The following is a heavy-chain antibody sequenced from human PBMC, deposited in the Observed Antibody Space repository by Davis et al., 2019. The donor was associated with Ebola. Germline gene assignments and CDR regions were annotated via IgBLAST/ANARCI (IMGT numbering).Heavy chain of an antibody. Sequence: SETLSLTCTVSGGSISSYYWSWIRQPPGKGLEWIGYIYYSGSTNYNPSLKSRVTISVDTSKNQFSLKLSSVTAADTAVYYCARLGYSSGWYRTSDYWGQRTLVTVSS. V-gene: IGHV4-59*12. CDR2: IYYSGST. D-gene: IGHD6-19*01. J-gene: IGHJ4*02. CDR1: GGSISSYY. CDR3: ARLGYSSGWYRTSDY.